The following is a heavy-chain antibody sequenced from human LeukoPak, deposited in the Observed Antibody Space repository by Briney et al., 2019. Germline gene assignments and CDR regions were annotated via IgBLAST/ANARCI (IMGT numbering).Heavy chain of an antibody. CDR1: GFTFSSYG. V-gene: IGHV3-33*01. CDR3: ARAPCSTSCYSTDY. D-gene: IGHD2-2*01. Sequence: PGGSLRLSCAASGFTFSSYGMHWVRQAPGKGLEWVALIWYDGSNKYYADSVKGRFTISRDNPKNTLSLQMNSLRAEDTAVYYCARAPCSTSCYSTDYWGQGTLVTVSS. J-gene: IGHJ4*02. CDR2: IWYDGSNK.